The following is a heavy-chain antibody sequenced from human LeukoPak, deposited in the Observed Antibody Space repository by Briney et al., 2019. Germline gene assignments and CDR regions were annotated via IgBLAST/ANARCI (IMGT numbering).Heavy chain of an antibody. D-gene: IGHD6-6*01. V-gene: IGHV4-34*01. Sequence: PSETLSLTCAVYGRSFSGYYWSWIRQPPGKGLEWIGEINHSGSTNYNPSLKSRVTISVDTSKNQFSLKLSSVTAADTAVYYCARGLVGDYWGQGTLVTVSS. CDR1: GRSFSGYY. J-gene: IGHJ4*02. CDR2: INHSGST. CDR3: ARGLVGDY.